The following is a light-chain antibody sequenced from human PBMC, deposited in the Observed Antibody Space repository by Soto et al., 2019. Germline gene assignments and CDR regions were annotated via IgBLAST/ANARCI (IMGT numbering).Light chain of an antibody. Sequence: DVVMTQTPVSLSVTPGQAASISCKSTLSLLYSDGKTYLYWYLQKPGKAPQLLMYEGSRRSSGVPERFSGTGSGTDFTLTISRVEADDVGIYYCLQSIDLPLTFGGGTTVEIK. CDR2: EGS. J-gene: IGKJ4*01. CDR3: LQSIDLPLT. CDR1: LSLLYSDGKTY. V-gene: IGKV2-29*03.